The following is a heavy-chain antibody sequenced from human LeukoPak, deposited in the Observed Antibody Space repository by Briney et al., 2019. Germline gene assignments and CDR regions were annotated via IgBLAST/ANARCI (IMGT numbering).Heavy chain of an antibody. D-gene: IGHD3-22*01. J-gene: IGHJ4*02. CDR1: GFTFSSSW. CDR3: AKHRFESGGYHSTD. V-gene: IGHV3-23*01. CDR2: ISGGSGST. Sequence: GGSLRLSCAVSGFTFSSSWMHWVRQAPGKGLVWVSTISGGSGSTYCADSVKGRFTISRDNSKNTLYLQMNSLRDEDTAVYYCAKHRFESGGYHSTDWGQGTLVTVSS.